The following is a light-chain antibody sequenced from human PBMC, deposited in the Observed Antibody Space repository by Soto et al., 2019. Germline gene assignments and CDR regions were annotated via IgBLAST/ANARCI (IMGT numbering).Light chain of an antibody. CDR1: ESVSDGS. CDR2: GAS. Sequence: EIVLTQSPGTLSLSPGERAALSWRASESVSDGSLAWYQQKSGQAPRLLIYGASSRATGIPDRFSGSGSGTDFTLTISRLEPEDFAVYSCQQYGTSPPRFGQGTKVEIK. CDR3: QQYGTSPPR. J-gene: IGKJ1*01. V-gene: IGKV3-20*01.